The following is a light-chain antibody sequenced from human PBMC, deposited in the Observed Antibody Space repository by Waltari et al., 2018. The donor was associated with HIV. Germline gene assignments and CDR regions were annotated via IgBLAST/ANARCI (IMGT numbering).Light chain of an antibody. J-gene: IGLJ1*01. Sequence: QSVLTQPPSASGTPGQRVTISCSGSSSNLGSNNVNWYQQLPGTAPKLLIYSNNQLPSGVPGRFSGSKSGTSASLAISGLQSEDEADYYCAAWDDSLNGYVFGTGTKVTVL. V-gene: IGLV1-44*01. CDR3: AAWDDSLNGYV. CDR1: SSNLGSNN. CDR2: SNN.